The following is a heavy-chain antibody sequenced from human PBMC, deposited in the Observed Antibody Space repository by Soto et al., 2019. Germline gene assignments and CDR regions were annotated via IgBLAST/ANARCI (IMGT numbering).Heavy chain of an antibody. CDR1: GFTFSSYA. V-gene: IGHV3-30-3*01. CDR3: ARDGPLGWLQSYSDY. CDR2: ISYDGSNK. Sequence: GGSLRLSCAASGFTFSSYAMHWVRQAPGKGLEWVAVISYDGSNKYYADSVKGRFTISRDNSKNTLYLQMNSLRAEDTAVYYCARDGPLGWLQSYSDYWGQGTLVTLSS. J-gene: IGHJ4*02. D-gene: IGHD5-12*01.